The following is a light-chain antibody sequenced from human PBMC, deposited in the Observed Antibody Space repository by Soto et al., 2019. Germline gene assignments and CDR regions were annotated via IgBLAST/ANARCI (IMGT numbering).Light chain of an antibody. CDR1: QSVSSN. Sequence: EIVMTQSPATLSASPGERATLSCRASQSVSSNLAWYQQKHGQXHRXXIYGASTRATGIPARFSGSGSGTEFTLTISSLKSEDVEVYDGQQYNNWPWTFGQGTKVDIK. CDR2: GAS. J-gene: IGKJ1*01. CDR3: QQYNNWPWT. V-gene: IGKV3-15*01.